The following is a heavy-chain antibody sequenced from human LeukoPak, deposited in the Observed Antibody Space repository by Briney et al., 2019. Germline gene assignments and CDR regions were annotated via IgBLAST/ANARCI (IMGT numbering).Heavy chain of an antibody. V-gene: IGHV3-48*02. CDR2: INGDSSSI. CDR3: DYQGN. Sequence: PGGSLRLSCAASGFTFSSSEINWMRKAPGKGPEWVSSINGDSSSIHYADSVKGRFTISRHSVKILVYLQMNSLRDEDTAVYYCDYQGNWGQGTLVTVSS. D-gene: IGHD5-12*01. J-gene: IGHJ1*01. CDR1: GFTFSSSE.